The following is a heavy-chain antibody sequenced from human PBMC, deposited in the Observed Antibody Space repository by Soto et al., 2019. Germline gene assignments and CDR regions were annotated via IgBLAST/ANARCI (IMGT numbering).Heavy chain of an antibody. CDR1: GFTFSSYS. J-gene: IGHJ6*02. CDR2: ISSSSSYI. D-gene: IGHD2-2*01. CDR3: ARDTSYDCSSTSCGWDLGYYYYYGMDV. V-gene: IGHV3-21*01. Sequence: GGSLRLSCAASGFTFSSYSMNWVRQAPGKGLEWVSSISSSSSYIYYADSVKGRFTISRDNAKNSLYLQMNSLRAEDTAVYYCARDTSYDCSSTSCGWDLGYYYYYGMDVWGQGTTVTVSS.